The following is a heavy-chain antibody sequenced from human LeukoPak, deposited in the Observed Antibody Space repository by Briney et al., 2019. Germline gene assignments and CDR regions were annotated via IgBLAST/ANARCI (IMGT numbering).Heavy chain of an antibody. J-gene: IGHJ4*02. CDR2: IYYSGST. Sequence: SETLSLTCTVSGGSVSSSIYYWGWIRQPPGKGLGWIGSIYYSGSTSYNPSLKSRVTISVDTSKNQFSLKLTSVTAADTAVYYCASRNDILTGYVFDFWGQGTLVTVSS. CDR1: GGSVSSSIYY. V-gene: IGHV4-39*01. D-gene: IGHD3-9*01. CDR3: ASRNDILTGYVFDF.